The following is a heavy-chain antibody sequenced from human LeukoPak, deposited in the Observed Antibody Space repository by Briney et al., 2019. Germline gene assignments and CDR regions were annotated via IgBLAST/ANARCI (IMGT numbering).Heavy chain of an antibody. CDR2: IIPIFGTA. J-gene: IGHJ3*02. V-gene: IGHV1-69*05. D-gene: IGHD3-22*01. CDR3: ASSHYYDSSGYYPLDAFDI. CDR1: GGTFSSYA. Sequence: ASVKVSCKASGGTFSSYAISWVRQAPGQGLEWMGGIIPIFGTANYAQKFQGRVTITTDESTSTAYMELSSLRSEDTAVYYCASSHYYDSSGYYPLDAFDIWGQGTMVTVSS.